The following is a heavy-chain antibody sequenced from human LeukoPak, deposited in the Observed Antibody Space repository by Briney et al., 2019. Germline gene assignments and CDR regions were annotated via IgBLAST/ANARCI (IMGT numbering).Heavy chain of an antibody. J-gene: IGHJ3*02. D-gene: IGHD2-15*01. Sequence: ASVKVSCKASGYPFTTYYIHWVRQAPGHGLEWMGWINPNSGGTNYAQKFQGRVTMTRDTSISTAYMELSRLRSDDTAVYYCAREGRGWAFDIWGQGTMVTVSS. V-gene: IGHV1-2*02. CDR3: AREGRGWAFDI. CDR2: INPNSGGT. CDR1: GYPFTTYY.